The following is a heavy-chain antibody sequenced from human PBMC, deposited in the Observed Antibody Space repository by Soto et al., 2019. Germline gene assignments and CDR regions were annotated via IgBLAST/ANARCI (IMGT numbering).Heavy chain of an antibody. J-gene: IGHJ4*02. D-gene: IGHD2-15*01. CDR2: IWYDGSNK. CDR3: ARDRVGAGGNPDYFDY. V-gene: IGHV3-33*01. Sequence: QVQLVESGGGVVQPGRSLRLSCAASGFTFSSYGMHWVRQAPGKGLEWVAVIWYDGSNKYYADSVKGRFTISRDNSKNTLYLQMNSLRAEDTAVYYCARDRVGAGGNPDYFDYWGQGTLVTVSS. CDR1: GFTFSSYG.